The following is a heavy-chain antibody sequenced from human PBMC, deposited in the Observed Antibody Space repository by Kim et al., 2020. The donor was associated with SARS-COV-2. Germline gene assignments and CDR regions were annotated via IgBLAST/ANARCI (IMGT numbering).Heavy chain of an antibody. CDR3: VMSGYSGSYYLHDY. Sequence: GGSLRLSCAASGFTFSSYAMHWVRQAPGKGLEWVAVISYDGSNKYYADSVKGRFTISRDNSKNTLYLQMNSLRAEDTAVYYCVMSGYSGSYYLHDYWGQGTLVTVSS. J-gene: IGHJ4*02. D-gene: IGHD1-26*01. V-gene: IGHV3-30*04. CDR2: ISYDGSNK. CDR1: GFTFSSYA.